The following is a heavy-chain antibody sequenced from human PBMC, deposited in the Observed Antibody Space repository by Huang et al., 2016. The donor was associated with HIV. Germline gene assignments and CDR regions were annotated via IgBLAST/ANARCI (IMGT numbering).Heavy chain of an antibody. V-gene: IGHV4-39*01. Sequence: QLQLHESGPGLVKPSETLSLTCTVSGGSISSSSYYWGWIRQPPGKGLELIGSIYYSGNTYYNPSLKGRITISVDTSKNQFCLKLSSVTAADTAVYYCARLNRVAAGSHLDWGQGTLVTVSS. J-gene: IGHJ4*02. D-gene: IGHD6-13*01. CDR3: ARLNRVAAGSHLD. CDR2: IYYSGNT. CDR1: GGSISSSSYY.